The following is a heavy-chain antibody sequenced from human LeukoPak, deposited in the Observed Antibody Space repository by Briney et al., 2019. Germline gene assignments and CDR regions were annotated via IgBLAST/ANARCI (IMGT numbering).Heavy chain of an antibody. CDR1: GGSISSSSYY. Sequence: SETLSLTCTVSGGSISSSSYYWGWIRQPPGKGLEWIGSIYYSGSTYYNPSLKGRVTISVDRSKNQFSLNLNFVTAADTALYYCARGDGSGSGRWFDPWGQGTLITVSS. V-gene: IGHV4-39*07. CDR2: IYYSGST. J-gene: IGHJ5*02. D-gene: IGHD3-10*01. CDR3: ARGDGSGSGRWFDP.